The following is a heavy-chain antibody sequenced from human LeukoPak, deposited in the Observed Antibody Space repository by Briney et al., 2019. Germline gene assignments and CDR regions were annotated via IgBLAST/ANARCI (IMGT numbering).Heavy chain of an antibody. D-gene: IGHD4-17*01. V-gene: IGHV4-34*01. J-gene: IGHJ3*02. CDR2: INHSGST. CDR3: ARDTPTVTTHDAFDI. CDR1: GGSFSGYY. Sequence: SETLSLTCAVYGGSFSGYYWSWIRQPPGKGLEWIGEINHSGSTNYNPSLKSRVTISVDTSKNQFSLKLSSVTAADTAVYYCARDTPTVTTHDAFDIWGQGTMVTVSS.